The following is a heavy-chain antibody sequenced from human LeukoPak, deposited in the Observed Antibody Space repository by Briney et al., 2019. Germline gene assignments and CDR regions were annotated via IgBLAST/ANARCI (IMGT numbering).Heavy chain of an antibody. CDR3: ARTQNVDTAMVRYYFDY. CDR2: IYPGDSDT. V-gene: IGHV5-51*01. D-gene: IGHD5-18*01. J-gene: IGHJ4*02. Sequence: MRGASLQISCKGSGSIFTSYWIGWVRPLPGKGLEGMGIIYPGDSDTRYSPSFQGQVTISADKSISTAYLQWSSLKASDTAMYYCARTQNVDTAMVRYYFDYWGQGTLVTGSS. CDR1: GSIFTSYW.